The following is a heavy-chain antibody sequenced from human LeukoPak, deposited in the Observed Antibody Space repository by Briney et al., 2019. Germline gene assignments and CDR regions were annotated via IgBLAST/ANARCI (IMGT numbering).Heavy chain of an antibody. Sequence: GASVKVSCKASGYTFTGYYMHWVRQAPGQGLEWMGRINPNSGGTNYAQKFQGRVAMTRDTSISTAYMELSRLRSDDTAVYYCARDQREVYAADNWFDPWGQGTLVTVSS. D-gene: IGHD2-8*01. CDR1: GYTFTGYY. J-gene: IGHJ5*02. CDR3: ARDQREVYAADNWFDP. CDR2: INPNSGGT. V-gene: IGHV1-2*06.